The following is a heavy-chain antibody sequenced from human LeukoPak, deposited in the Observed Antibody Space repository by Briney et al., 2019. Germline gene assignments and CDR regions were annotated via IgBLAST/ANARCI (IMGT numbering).Heavy chain of an antibody. Sequence: SETLSLTCAVYGGSFSGYYWSWIRQPAGKGLEWIGRIYTSGSTNYNPSLKSRVTMSVDTSKNQFSLKLSSVTAADTAVYYCARDRGAVYSGDYGIDYWGQGTLVTVSS. CDR3: ARDRGAVYSGDYGIDY. CDR2: IYTSGST. J-gene: IGHJ4*02. CDR1: GGSFSGYY. V-gene: IGHV4-4*07. D-gene: IGHD4-17*01.